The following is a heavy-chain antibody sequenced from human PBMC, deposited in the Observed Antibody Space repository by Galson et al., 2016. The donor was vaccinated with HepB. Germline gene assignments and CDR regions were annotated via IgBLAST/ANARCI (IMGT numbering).Heavy chain of an antibody. V-gene: IGHV3-23*01. CDR2: ITDSGDNT. Sequence: ETLSLTCTVSGGSINNSSYYWGWIRQPPGKGLQWVSGITDSGDNTYYADSVRGRFTISRDNSKNTLYLEMNSLRAEDTALYYCAKSATVTDGIDDWGQGTLVTVSS. CDR1: GGSINNSSYY. CDR3: AKSATVTDGIDD. J-gene: IGHJ4*02. D-gene: IGHD4-17*01.